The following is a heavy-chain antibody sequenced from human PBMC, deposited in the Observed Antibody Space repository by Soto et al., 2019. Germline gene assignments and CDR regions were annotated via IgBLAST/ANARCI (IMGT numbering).Heavy chain of an antibody. Sequence: EVQLVESGGGLVQPGGSLRLSCAASGFTFSSYWMHWVRQVPGKGLLWVSRIDEYGSTINYADSVKGRFTISRDNAKNTLYLEMNSLRAENTVLYYCTRDIGGKGAYWGQGILGTVSS. V-gene: IGHV3-74*01. CDR1: GFTFSSYW. J-gene: IGHJ4*02. CDR3: TRDIGGKGAY. CDR2: IDEYGSTI. D-gene: IGHD3-10*01.